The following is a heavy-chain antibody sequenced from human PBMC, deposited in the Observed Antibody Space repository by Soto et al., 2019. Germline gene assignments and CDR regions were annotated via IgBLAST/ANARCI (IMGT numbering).Heavy chain of an antibody. J-gene: IGHJ4*02. CDR2: IIPIFGTT. CDR1: GGTLSNYV. Sequence: QVQLVQSGAEVKKPGSSVKVSCKASGGTLSNYVINWVRQAPGQGLEWMGGIIPIFGTTNYAQKFQGRVTIIADESTSTAYMELSSLRCEDTAMYYCASLRVYDTSGYHFDQWGQGTLVTVSS. V-gene: IGHV1-69*01. CDR3: ASLRVYDTSGYHFDQ. D-gene: IGHD3-22*01.